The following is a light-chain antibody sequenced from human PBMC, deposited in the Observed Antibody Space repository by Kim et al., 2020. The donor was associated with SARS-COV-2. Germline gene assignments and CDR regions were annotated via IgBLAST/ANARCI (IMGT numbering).Light chain of an antibody. CDR3: QQYYSTLT. V-gene: IGKV4-1*01. Sequence: RATINCKSSQSVLYSSNNKNYLAWYQQKPGQHPKLLIYWASTRESGVPVRFSGSGSGTDFTLTISSLQAEDVAVYYCQQYYSTLTFGGGTKVDIK. J-gene: IGKJ4*01. CDR2: WAS. CDR1: QSVLYSSNNKNY.